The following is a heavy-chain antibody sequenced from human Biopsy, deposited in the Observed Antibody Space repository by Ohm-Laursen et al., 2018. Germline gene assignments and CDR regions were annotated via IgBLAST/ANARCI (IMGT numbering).Heavy chain of an antibody. D-gene: IGHD3/OR15-3a*01. J-gene: IGHJ4*02. CDR3: ARHSPAPNWTFDH. Sequence: SDTLSLTCTVSGASMTGYFWTWVRQPAGKGLEWIGHIYTIGDTTYNPSLKSRVTISVDTSKNQFSLKLNSVTAADTAVYSCARHSPAPNWTFDHWGQGTQVTVSS. CDR1: GASMTGYF. V-gene: IGHV4-4*07. CDR2: IYTIGDT.